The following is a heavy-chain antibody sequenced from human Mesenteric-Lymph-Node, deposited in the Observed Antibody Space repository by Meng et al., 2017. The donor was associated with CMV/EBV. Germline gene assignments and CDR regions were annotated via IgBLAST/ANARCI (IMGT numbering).Heavy chain of an antibody. V-gene: IGHV3-11*01. D-gene: IGHD6-25*01. J-gene: IGHJ4*02. CDR1: GFNLSDYY. CDR2: ISGTSNSI. Sequence: GGSLRLSCEASGFNLSDYYMTWIRQAPGKGLEGVAYISGTSNSIYYGDSVKGRFTISRDNAKNSVFLQMNSLRVEDTAVYYCARDSGLAAAGTDSWGQGTLVTVSS. CDR3: ARDSGLAAAGTDS.